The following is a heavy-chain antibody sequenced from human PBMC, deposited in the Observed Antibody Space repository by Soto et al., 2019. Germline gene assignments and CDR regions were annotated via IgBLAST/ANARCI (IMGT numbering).Heavy chain of an antibody. CDR1: GGTFSSYT. CDR3: ARHAGREPLGDFQH. V-gene: IGHV1-69*02. J-gene: IGHJ1*01. D-gene: IGHD3-16*01. CDR2: IIPILGIA. Sequence: SAKVSCKASGGTFSSYTISWVRQAPGQGLEWTGRIIPILGIANYAQKFQGRVTITADKSTSTAYMELSSLRSEDTAVYYCARHAGREPLGDFQHWGQGTLVTVSS.